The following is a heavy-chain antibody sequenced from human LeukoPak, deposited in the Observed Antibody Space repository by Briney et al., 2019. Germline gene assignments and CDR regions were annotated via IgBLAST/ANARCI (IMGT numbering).Heavy chain of an antibody. Sequence: ASVTVSCTASGGTFSSYAISWVRQAPGQGLEWMGGIIPIFGTANYAQKFQGRATITADESTSTAYMELSSLRSEDTAVYYCARGQGQWLVGHNWFDPWGQGTLVTVSS. V-gene: IGHV1-69*13. CDR2: IIPIFGTA. CDR1: GGTFSSYA. J-gene: IGHJ5*02. D-gene: IGHD6-19*01. CDR3: ARGQGQWLVGHNWFDP.